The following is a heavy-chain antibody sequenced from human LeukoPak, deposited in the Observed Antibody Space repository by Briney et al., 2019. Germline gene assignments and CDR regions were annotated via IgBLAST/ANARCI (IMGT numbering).Heavy chain of an antibody. CDR2: ISVSGGTT. J-gene: IGHJ4*02. Sequence: GGSLRLSCAASGFTFSNYVMIWVRQPPGKGLEWVSTISVSGGTTYYADSVKGRFTISRDNSKNAVYLQMNSLRAEDTAIYYCIKEHYTVTTFTFDYWGQGTLVTVSS. CDR3: IKEHYTVTTFTFDY. V-gene: IGHV3-23*01. D-gene: IGHD4-17*01. CDR1: GFTFSNYV.